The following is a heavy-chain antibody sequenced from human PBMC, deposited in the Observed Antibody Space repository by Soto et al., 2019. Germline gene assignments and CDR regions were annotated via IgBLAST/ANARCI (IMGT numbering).Heavy chain of an antibody. J-gene: IGHJ4*02. V-gene: IGHV3-23*01. Sequence: PGGSLRLSCAASGLTFSSDAMSWVRQAPGKGLEWVSAISGSGGGTYFADSVKGRFTISRDNSKNTLYLQMNSLRAEDTAVYYCAKEGYTYYHDSSGPYWGQGTLVTVSS. CDR3: AKEGYTYYHDSSGPY. D-gene: IGHD3-22*01. CDR2: ISGSGGGT. CDR1: GLTFSSDA.